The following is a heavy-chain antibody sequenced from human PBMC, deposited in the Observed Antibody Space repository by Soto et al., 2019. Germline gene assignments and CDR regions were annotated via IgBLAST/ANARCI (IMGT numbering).Heavy chain of an antibody. CDR2: ISSNSNYI. J-gene: IGHJ6*02. CDR1: GFTFSSYS. Sequence: GGSLRLSCAASGFTFSSYSMNWVRQAPGKGLEWVSSISSNSNYIYNADSVKGRFTISRDNARNSLFLQMHSLRAADTAVYYCARHVSSWNYYYGMDLWGQGTTVTVSS. V-gene: IGHV3-21*01. D-gene: IGHD6-13*01. CDR3: ARHVSSWNYYYGMDL.